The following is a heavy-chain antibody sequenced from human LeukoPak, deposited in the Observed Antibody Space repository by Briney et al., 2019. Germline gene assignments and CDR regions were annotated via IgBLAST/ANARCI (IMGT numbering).Heavy chain of an antibody. CDR2: IDHSGST. CDR1: GYSISSDYY. CDR3: ARGGLWIYYFDY. D-gene: IGHD1-1*01. V-gene: IGHV4-38-2*02. J-gene: IGHJ4*02. Sequence: SETLSLTCTVSGYSISSDYYWGWIRQPPGKGLEWIGSIDHSGSTYYNASLKSRVTISIDTSKNHFSLKLNSVTAADTAVFYCARGGLWIYYFDYWGQGTLVTVSS.